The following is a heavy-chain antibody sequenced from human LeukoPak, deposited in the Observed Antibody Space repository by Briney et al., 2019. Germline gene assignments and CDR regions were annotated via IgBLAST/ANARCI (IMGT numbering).Heavy chain of an antibody. CDR1: RGSISSGNYY. J-gene: IGHJ4*02. V-gene: IGHV4-61*02. D-gene: IGHD6-13*01. Sequence: SETLSLTCTVSRGSISSGNYYWSWIRQPAGKGLEWIGRFHTRGSTNYNPSLKSRVTISVDTSKNQFSLRLSSVTAADTAVYYCARVTGYVMEDYFDYWGQGTLVTVSS. CDR2: FHTRGST. CDR3: ARVTGYVMEDYFDY.